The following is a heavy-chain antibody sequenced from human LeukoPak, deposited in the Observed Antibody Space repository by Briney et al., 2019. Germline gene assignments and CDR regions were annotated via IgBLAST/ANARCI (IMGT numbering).Heavy chain of an antibody. CDR2: ISGGGDGT. CDR1: GLSISNYG. Sequence: GGSLRLSCAASGLSISNYGMSWVRQAPGKGLEWASAISGGGDGTYYADSVKGRFTISRDNSKNTLYLQMNSLRAEDTAVYYCAKDSPVLTYWGQGTLVTVSS. CDR3: AKDSPVLTY. J-gene: IGHJ4*02. V-gene: IGHV3-23*01.